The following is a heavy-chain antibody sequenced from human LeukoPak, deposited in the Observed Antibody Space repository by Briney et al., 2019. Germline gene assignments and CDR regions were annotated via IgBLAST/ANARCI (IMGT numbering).Heavy chain of an antibody. D-gene: IGHD2-15*01. CDR2: INQDGSEK. V-gene: IGHV3-7*01. CDR1: GFTFSSHW. CDR3: ARDHVVDGLVFDY. Sequence: GESLKISCAASGFTFSSHWMSWVRQAPGKGLEWVANINQDGSEKYYMDSVKGRFTTSRDNAKNSLYLQMNSLRAEDTAIYYCARDHVVDGLVFDYWGQGTLVTVSS. J-gene: IGHJ4*02.